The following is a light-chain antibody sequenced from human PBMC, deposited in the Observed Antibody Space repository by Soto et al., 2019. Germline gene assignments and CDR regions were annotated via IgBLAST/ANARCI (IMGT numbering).Light chain of an antibody. CDR3: QQYGSSPLIS. CDR1: QTVSITY. Sequence: PGESATISCRDSQTVSITYLTWYQQKPGQAPRLLIFGASKRATGIPDRFSGSGSGRDFTLTISGLEPEDCAVYYCQQYGSSPLISFGQGTRLEI. CDR2: GAS. J-gene: IGKJ5*01. V-gene: IGKV3-20*01.